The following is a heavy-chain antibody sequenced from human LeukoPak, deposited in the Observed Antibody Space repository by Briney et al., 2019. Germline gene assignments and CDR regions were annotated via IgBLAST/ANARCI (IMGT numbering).Heavy chain of an antibody. Sequence: GGSLRLSCAASGFTFRNYVIHWVRQAPGKGLEWVAVASSDLNVKLYADSVKGRFTISRDNSRSTLYLQMNSLRPEDTAIYYCAREGYYGSGSPPSLYFDYWGQGTLVTVSS. J-gene: IGHJ4*02. D-gene: IGHD3-10*01. CDR3: AREGYYGSGSPPSLYFDY. CDR1: GFTFRNYV. CDR2: ASSDLNVK. V-gene: IGHV3-30-3*01.